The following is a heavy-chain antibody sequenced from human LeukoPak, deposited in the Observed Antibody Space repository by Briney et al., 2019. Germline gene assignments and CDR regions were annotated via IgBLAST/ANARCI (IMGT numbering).Heavy chain of an antibody. CDR2: TYHSGST. Sequence: SETLSLTCSVSGYSISSGNYWGWIRQPPGKTLEWIGSTYHSGSTQLHPSLHSRVTISVDTSKNLFFLNLSSVTATDTAVYYCARGEVGSIGRLGYWGQGILVTVSS. CDR3: ARGEVGSIGRLGY. CDR1: GYSISSGNY. J-gene: IGHJ4*02. V-gene: IGHV4-38-2*02. D-gene: IGHD1-26*01.